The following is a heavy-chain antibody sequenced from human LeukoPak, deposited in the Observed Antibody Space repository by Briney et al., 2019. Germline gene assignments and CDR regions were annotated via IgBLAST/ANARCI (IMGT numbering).Heavy chain of an antibody. D-gene: IGHD3-3*01. CDR3: ARGGKGYYPSRYYYYYMDV. J-gene: IGHJ6*03. CDR1: GFTFSDYY. Sequence: PGGSLRLSCAASGFTFSDYYMTWIRQAPGKGLEWVSYISTSGSNIYYADSVKGRITISRDNAANSLNLQMNSLRADDTAVYYCARGGKGYYPSRYYYYYMDVWGKGTTVTVSS. CDR2: ISTSGSNI. V-gene: IGHV3-11*04.